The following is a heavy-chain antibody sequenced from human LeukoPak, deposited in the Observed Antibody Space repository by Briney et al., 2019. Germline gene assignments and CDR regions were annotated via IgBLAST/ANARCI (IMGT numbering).Heavy chain of an antibody. D-gene: IGHD4-17*01. CDR1: GXTFSGNG. CDR3: ARGSATVTTEPDY. Sequence: GTSLRLSCAASGXTFSGNGMHWVRQAPGQGLEWVAIIWYDGSNKFYADSVKGRFTISRDNSRNTLYLQMSSLRAEDTAVYYCARGSATVTTEPDYWGQGTLVTVSS. J-gene: IGHJ4*02. CDR2: IWYDGSNK. V-gene: IGHV3-33*01.